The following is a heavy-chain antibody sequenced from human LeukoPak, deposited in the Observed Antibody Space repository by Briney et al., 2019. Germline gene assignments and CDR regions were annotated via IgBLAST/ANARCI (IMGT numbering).Heavy chain of an antibody. CDR1: GGTFSSYA. CDR2: IIPIFGTA. D-gene: IGHD3-22*01. V-gene: IGHV1-69*13. Sequence: ASVKVSCKASGGTFSSYAISWVRQAPGQGLEWMGGIIPIFGTANYAQKFQGRVTITADESTSTAYMELSSLRSEDTAVYYCASPVPFDYYDSSGYYYWGQGTLVTVSS. CDR3: ASPVPFDYYDSSGYYY. J-gene: IGHJ4*02.